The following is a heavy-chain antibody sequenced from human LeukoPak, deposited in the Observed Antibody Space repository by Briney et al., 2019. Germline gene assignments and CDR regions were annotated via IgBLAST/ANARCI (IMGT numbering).Heavy chain of an antibody. V-gene: IGHV1-69*05. CDR3: ARDVTYGDYRTSETKDFDY. D-gene: IGHD4-17*01. Sequence: SVKVSCKASGGTFSSYAISWVRQAPGQGLEWMGGIIPIFGTANYAQKFQGRVTITTDESTSTAYMELSSLRSEDTAVFYCARDVTYGDYRTSETKDFDYWGQGTLVTVSP. CDR1: GGTFSSYA. CDR2: IIPIFGTA. J-gene: IGHJ4*02.